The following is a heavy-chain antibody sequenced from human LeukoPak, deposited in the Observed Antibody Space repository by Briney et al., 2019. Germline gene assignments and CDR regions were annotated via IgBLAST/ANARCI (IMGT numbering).Heavy chain of an antibody. D-gene: IGHD3-9*01. J-gene: IGHJ4*02. V-gene: IGHV3-30-3*01. CDR2: ISYDGSNK. CDR1: GYTFTSYA. Sequence: SCKASGYTFTSYAMHWVRQAPGKGLEWVAVISYDGSNKYYADSVKGRFTISRDNSKNTLYLQMNSLRAEDTAVYYCAREYYDILTGYYPHFDYWGQGTLVTVSS. CDR3: AREYYDILTGYYPHFDY.